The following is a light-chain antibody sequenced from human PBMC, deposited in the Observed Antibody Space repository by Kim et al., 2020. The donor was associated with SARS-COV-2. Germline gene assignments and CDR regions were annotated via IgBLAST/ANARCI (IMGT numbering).Light chain of an antibody. CDR1: KLGDKY. CDR3: QAWDISTVV. CDR2: QDT. V-gene: IGLV3-1*01. Sequence: SYELTQPPSVSVSPGQTASITCSGDKLGDKYACWYQQKPGQSPVLVIYQDTKRPSGIPARFSGSNSGNTATLTISGTQAMDEADYYCQAWDISTVVLGGGTQLTVL. J-gene: IGLJ2*01.